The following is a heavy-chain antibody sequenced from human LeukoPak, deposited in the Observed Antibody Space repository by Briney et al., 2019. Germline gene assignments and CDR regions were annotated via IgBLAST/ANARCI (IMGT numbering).Heavy chain of an antibody. V-gene: IGHV1-2*02. J-gene: IGHJ4*02. CDR1: GYTFTGYY. CDR2: INPNSGGT. CDR3: ARGYSSGPHDY. D-gene: IGHD6-19*01. Sequence: ASVRLSCKASGYTFTGYYMYWVRQARGQGLEWMGWINPNSGGTNYAQKFQGRVTMTRDTSISTAYMELSRLRSDDTAVYYCARGYSSGPHDYWGQGTLVTVSS.